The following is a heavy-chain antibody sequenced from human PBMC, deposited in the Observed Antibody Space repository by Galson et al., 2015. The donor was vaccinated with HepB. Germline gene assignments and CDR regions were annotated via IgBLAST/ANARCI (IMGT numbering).Heavy chain of an antibody. Sequence: SLRLSCAASGLTFSSYGMHWVRQAPGKGLEWVAVISYDGSNKYYADSVKGRFTISRDNSKNTLYLQMNSLRAEDTAVYYCAREKQWLSTNTLGMRYYYYGMDVWGQGTTVTVSS. CDR3: AREKQWLSTNTLGMRYYYYGMDV. CDR1: GLTFSSYG. J-gene: IGHJ6*02. D-gene: IGHD6-19*01. V-gene: IGHV3-30*03. CDR2: ISYDGSNK.